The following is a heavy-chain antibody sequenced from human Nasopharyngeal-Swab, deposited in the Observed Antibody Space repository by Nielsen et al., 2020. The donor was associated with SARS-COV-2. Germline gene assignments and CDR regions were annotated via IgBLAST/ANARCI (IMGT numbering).Heavy chain of an antibody. CDR3: AKDDRRSLWLVDYYYGMDV. D-gene: IGHD6-19*01. Sequence: GGSLRLSCAASGFTFSSYAMSWVRQAPGKGLEWVSAISGSGGSTYYADSVKGRFTISRDNSKNTLYLQMNSLRAEDTAVYYCAKDDRRSLWLVDYYYGMDVWGQGTTVTVSS. J-gene: IGHJ6*02. CDR2: ISGSGGST. CDR1: GFTFSSYA. V-gene: IGHV3-23*01.